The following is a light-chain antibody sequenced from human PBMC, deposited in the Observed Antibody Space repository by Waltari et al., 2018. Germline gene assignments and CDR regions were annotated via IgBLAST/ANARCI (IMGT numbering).Light chain of an antibody. CDR2: AAS. J-gene: IGKJ2*01. CDR1: QAINTY. CDR3: LQHNSLPYT. V-gene: IGKV1-17*01. Sequence: DIQMTQSPSSLSASAGDRVPITCRASQAINTYLNWYQQKPGTPPKRLIFAASSLESGVPSRFSGSGSGTDFTLTISSLQPEDFGTYYCLQHNSLPYTFGQGTKVEI.